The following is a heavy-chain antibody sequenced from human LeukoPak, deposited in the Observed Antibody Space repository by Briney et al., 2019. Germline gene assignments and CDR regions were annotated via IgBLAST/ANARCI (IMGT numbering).Heavy chain of an antibody. D-gene: IGHD6-13*01. Sequence: HRASVKVSCKASGYTFTSYDINWVRQATGQGLEWMGWMNPNSGNTGYAQKFQGRVTITRNTSISTAYMELSSLRSEDTAVYYCARKGAYSSSWTLYYFDYWGQGTLVTVSS. V-gene: IGHV1-8*03. J-gene: IGHJ4*02. CDR2: MNPNSGNT. CDR1: GYTFTSYD. CDR3: ARKGAYSSSWTLYYFDY.